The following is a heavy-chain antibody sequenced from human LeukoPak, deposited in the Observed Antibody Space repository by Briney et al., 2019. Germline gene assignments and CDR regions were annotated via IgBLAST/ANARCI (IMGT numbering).Heavy chain of an antibody. J-gene: IGHJ6*03. CDR1: GVSIKSYN. CDR2: FYTTGNT. Sequence: SETLSLSCSVSGVSIKSYNWNWIRQTAGKELEWIGRFYTTGNTKYNPSLKSRVSVTIDTSRSQFSLTLSSVTAADTAVYYCAREPVQFFDWLLSRDSGSYYYMDVWGKGTKVTVSS. V-gene: IGHV4-4*07. CDR3: AREPVQFFDWLLSRDSGSYYYMDV. D-gene: IGHD3-3*01.